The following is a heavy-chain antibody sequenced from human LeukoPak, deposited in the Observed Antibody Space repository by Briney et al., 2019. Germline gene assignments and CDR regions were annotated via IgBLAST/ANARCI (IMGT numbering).Heavy chain of an antibody. CDR3: ARELMVRVAAAGIYYYYGMDV. CDR2: ISYDGSNK. Sequence: GGSLRLSCAASGFAFSSYAMHWVRQAPGKGLERVAVISYDGSNKYYADSVKGRFTISRDHSKNMLYLQMNSLRAEDAAVYYCARELMVRVAAAGIYYYYGMDVWGQGPTVTVSS. J-gene: IGHJ6*02. D-gene: IGHD6-13*01. CDR1: GFAFSSYA. V-gene: IGHV3-30-3*01.